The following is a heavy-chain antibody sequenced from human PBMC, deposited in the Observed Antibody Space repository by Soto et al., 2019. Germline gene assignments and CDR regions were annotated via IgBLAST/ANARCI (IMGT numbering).Heavy chain of an antibody. CDR3: ARDDYYDI. V-gene: IGHV4-61*08. CDR1: GGSISSGGYY. D-gene: IGHD3-22*01. J-gene: IGHJ3*02. Sequence: SETLSLTCTVSGGSISSGGYYWSWIRQHPGKGLEWIGYIYYSGSTSYSPSLKSRVTISVDTSKNQFSLKLNSVTAADTAVYYCARDDYYDIWGQGTMVTVSS. CDR2: IYYSGST.